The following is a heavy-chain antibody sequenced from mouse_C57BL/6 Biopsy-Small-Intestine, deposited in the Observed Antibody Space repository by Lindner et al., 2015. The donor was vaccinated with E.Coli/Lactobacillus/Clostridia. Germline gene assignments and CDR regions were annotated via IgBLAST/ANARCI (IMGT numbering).Heavy chain of an antibody. V-gene: IGHV1-54*01. CDR1: GYAFTNYF. CDR2: INPGSGDT. J-gene: IGHJ2*01. Sequence: VQLQESGAELVRPGTSVKVSCKASGYAFTNYFIEWIKQRPGQGLEWIGMINPGSGDTNCNEKFKGKATLTADKSSSTAYMQLSSLTFEDSATYFCTRSNRDYWGHGTTLTVSS. D-gene: IGHD2-14*01. CDR3: TRSNRDY.